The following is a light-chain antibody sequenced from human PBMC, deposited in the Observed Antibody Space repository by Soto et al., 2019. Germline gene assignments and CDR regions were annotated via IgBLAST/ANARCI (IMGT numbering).Light chain of an antibody. V-gene: IGLV2-14*01. J-gene: IGLJ1*01. CDR2: QVS. Sequence: QSALTQPASVSGSPGQSITISCTGTSSDIGAYNSVSWYQHHPGKAPKLIVFQVSFRPSAVSDRFSGSKSGNTASLTISGLQAEDEADYYCISYTASSTFVFGTGTKVTVL. CDR1: SSDIGAYNS. CDR3: ISYTASSTFV.